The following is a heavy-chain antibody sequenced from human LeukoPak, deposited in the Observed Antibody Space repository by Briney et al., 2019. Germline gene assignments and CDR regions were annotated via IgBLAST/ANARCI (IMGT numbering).Heavy chain of an antibody. Sequence: SETLSLTCTVSGASISSYYWSWIRQPPGKGLEWIGYIYYSGSTNYNPSLKSRVTISVDTSKNQFSLKLSSVTAADTAVYYCARMPEEFTGYFDYWGQGTLVTVSS. D-gene: IGHD2-2*01. CDR1: GASISSYY. CDR2: IYYSGST. V-gene: IGHV4-59*01. CDR3: ARMPEEFTGYFDY. J-gene: IGHJ4*02.